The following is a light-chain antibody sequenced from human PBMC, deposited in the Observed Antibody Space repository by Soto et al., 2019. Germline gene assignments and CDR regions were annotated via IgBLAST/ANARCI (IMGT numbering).Light chain of an antibody. Sequence: QSALTQPASVSGSPGQSIIISCSGTSSDADAYNYVSWYQHHPGKAPKLLIYDVSNRPSGISNRFSGSKSGNTASLTISGLQPEDEAYYFCSSYTSSTILFGGGTKVTVI. J-gene: IGLJ2*01. V-gene: IGLV2-14*03. CDR1: SSDADAYNY. CDR3: SSYTSSTIL. CDR2: DVS.